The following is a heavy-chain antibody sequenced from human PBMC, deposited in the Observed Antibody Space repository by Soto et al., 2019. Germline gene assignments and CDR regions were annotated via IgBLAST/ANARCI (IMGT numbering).Heavy chain of an antibody. D-gene: IGHD6-13*01. Sequence: QVTLKESGPVLVKPTETLTLRCTVSGLSITDSEMGVSWIRQPPGQPLEWLAHIDSSGEKSYRTFLKSRLAISKDTSKRQIVLTMTNMDPADTATYYCARRNLAVAASPWFDPWGQGIPVTVSS. CDR2: IDSSGEK. CDR1: GLSITDSEMG. V-gene: IGHV2-26*01. CDR3: ARRNLAVAASPWFDP. J-gene: IGHJ5*02.